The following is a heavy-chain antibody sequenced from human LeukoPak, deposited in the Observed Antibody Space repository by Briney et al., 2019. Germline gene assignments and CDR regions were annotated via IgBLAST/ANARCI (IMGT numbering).Heavy chain of an antibody. Sequence: GGSLRLSCAVSGFTVSSNYMSGVRQAPGKGLEGVSVIYDYGTTYYAGSVKGRFTISRDSSKNTLFLQMNSLRAEDTAVYYCARSNCNSCYLGVWYYFAYWGQGTLVTVSS. CDR2: IYDYGTT. D-gene: IGHD1/OR15-1a*01. CDR1: GFTVSSNY. V-gene: IGHV3-66*01. CDR3: ARSNCNSCYLGVWYYFAY. J-gene: IGHJ4*02.